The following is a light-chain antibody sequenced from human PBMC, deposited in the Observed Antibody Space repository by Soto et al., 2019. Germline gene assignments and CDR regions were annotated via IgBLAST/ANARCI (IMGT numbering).Light chain of an antibody. CDR2: DAS. CDR3: HQRSYWPLT. V-gene: IGKV3-11*01. Sequence: EIVLTQSPATLSLSPGERATLSCRASQSLSSYLAWYQQKRGQAPRLLIYDASKRATGIPARFSGSGSGTDSTLSISSLKPEDFTVYYCHQRSYWPLTFGGGTKVEIK. CDR1: QSLSSY. J-gene: IGKJ4*01.